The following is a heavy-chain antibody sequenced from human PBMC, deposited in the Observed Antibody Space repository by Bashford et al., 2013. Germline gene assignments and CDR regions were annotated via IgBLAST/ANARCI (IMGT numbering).Heavy chain of an antibody. Sequence: VASVKVSCKASGYTFTSNAIHWVRQAPGQRLEWMAWISTDQGDTRYSQKFQGRVTITRDTSASTAAMEVNSLRSEDTAVYYCARRMVVPGNFDALDIWGQGTMVTVSS. J-gene: IGHJ3*02. D-gene: IGHD6-19*01. V-gene: IGHV1-3*04. CDR2: ISTDQGDT. CDR1: GYTFTSNA. CDR3: ARRMVVPGNFDALDI.